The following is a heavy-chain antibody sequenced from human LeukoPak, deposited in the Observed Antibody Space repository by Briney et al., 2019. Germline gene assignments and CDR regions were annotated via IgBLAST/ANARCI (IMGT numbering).Heavy chain of an antibody. Sequence: GGSLRLSCAASGFPFSSYAMSWVRQAPGKGLEWVSAISGSGGSTYYADSVKGRFTISRDNSKNTLYLQMNSLRAEDTAVYYCAKDHWALGGSYYYDYWGQGTLVTVSS. D-gene: IGHD1-26*01. J-gene: IGHJ4*02. V-gene: IGHV3-23*01. CDR3: AKDHWALGGSYYYDY. CDR1: GFPFSSYA. CDR2: ISGSGGST.